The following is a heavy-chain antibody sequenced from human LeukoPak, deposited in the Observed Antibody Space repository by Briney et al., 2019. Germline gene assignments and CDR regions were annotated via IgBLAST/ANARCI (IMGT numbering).Heavy chain of an antibody. CDR1: GFSFSSYA. D-gene: IGHD5-12*01. Sequence: GQSLRLSCAASGFSFSSYALHWVRQAPGKGLEWVAGVSFDAKNQYYADSVQGRLTVSRDNLNNTVFLHMSGLTADDTAVYYCVKARGYSGYDYFDYWGQGALVTVSS. J-gene: IGHJ4*02. CDR2: VSFDAKNQ. V-gene: IGHV3-30*15. CDR3: VKARGYSGYDYFDY.